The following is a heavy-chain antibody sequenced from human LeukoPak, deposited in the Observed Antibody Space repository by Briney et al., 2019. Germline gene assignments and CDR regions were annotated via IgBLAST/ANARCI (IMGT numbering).Heavy chain of an antibody. V-gene: IGHV3-33*01. J-gene: IGHJ6*02. D-gene: IGHD3-9*01. Sequence: GRSLRLSCAASGFTFSSYGMHWVRQAPGKGLEWVAVIWYDGSNKYYADSVKGRFTISRDNSKNTLYLQMNSLRAEDTAVYYCGRERVVRYFDWLPTAYYYYGMDVWGQGTTVTVSS. CDR3: GRERVVRYFDWLPTAYYYYGMDV. CDR2: IWYDGSNK. CDR1: GFTFSSYG.